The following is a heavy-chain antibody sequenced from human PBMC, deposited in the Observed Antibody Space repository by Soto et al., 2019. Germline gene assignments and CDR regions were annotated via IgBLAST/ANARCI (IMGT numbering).Heavy chain of an antibody. Sequence: PGGSLRLSCAASGFPFSSYAMSWVRQAPGKGLEWVSAISGSGGSTYYADSVKGRFTISRDNSKNTLYLQMNSLRAEDTAVYYCAKSPPRGDDSSGTDYWGQGTLVTVSS. CDR2: ISGSGGST. J-gene: IGHJ4*02. CDR3: AKSPPRGDDSSGTDY. CDR1: GFPFSSYA. D-gene: IGHD3-22*01. V-gene: IGHV3-23*01.